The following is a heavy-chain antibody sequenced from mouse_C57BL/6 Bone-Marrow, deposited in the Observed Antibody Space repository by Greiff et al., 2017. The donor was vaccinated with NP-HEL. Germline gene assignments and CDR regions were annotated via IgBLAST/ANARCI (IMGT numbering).Heavy chain of an antibody. CDR3: AGGWLPRYFDV. CDR1: GFTFSSYG. CDR2: ISSGGSYT. Sequence: EVKLVESGGDLVKPGGSLKLSCAASGFTFSSYGMSWVRQTPDKRLEWVATISSGGSYTSYPDSVKGRFTISRDNAKNTLYLQMSSLKSEDTAMYYCAGGWLPRYFDVWGTGTTVTVSS. J-gene: IGHJ1*03. V-gene: IGHV5-6*02. D-gene: IGHD2-2*01.